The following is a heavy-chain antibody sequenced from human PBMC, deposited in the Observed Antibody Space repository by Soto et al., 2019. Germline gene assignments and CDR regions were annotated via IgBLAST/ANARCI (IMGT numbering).Heavy chain of an antibody. J-gene: IGHJ4*02. Sequence: EVQLVESGGGLVQPGRSLRLSCAASGFTFDDYAMHWVRQAPGKGLEWVSGISWNSGSIGYADSVKGRFTISRDNAKNSLYLQMNSLRAEDTALYYCANDQNYGDYVSPFDYWGQGTLVTVSS. CDR1: GFTFDDYA. V-gene: IGHV3-9*01. CDR2: ISWNSGSI. D-gene: IGHD4-17*01. CDR3: ANDQNYGDYVSPFDY.